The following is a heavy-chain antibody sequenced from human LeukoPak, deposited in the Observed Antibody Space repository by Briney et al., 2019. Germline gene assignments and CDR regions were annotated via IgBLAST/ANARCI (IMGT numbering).Heavy chain of an antibody. Sequence: SGGSLRLSCAASGFTFSNAWPTWVRQAPGKGLEWVGRIKSKVDGGTTQYAAPVKGRFSISRDDSKVMLYLQMNSLKTEDTAIYYCTTEGDSSGYTPFDYWGQGTLVTVSS. V-gene: IGHV3-15*01. CDR3: TTEGDSSGYTPFDY. CDR1: GFTFSNAW. CDR2: IKSKVDGGTT. D-gene: IGHD3-22*01. J-gene: IGHJ4*02.